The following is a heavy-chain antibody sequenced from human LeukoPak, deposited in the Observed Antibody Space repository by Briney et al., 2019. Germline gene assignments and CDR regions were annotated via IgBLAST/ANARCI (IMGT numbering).Heavy chain of an antibody. CDR2: FKTNQV. D-gene: IGHD4-11*01. Sequence: HPGGSLRLSCVASGFTFSDYAMNWVRQAPGKGLEWVSTFKTNQVYYAESVRGRFTISTDNSKNTAYLQMNSLRVEDTALYYCARSVPDYTRFDFWGQGTLVTVSS. V-gene: IGHV3-23*05. J-gene: IGHJ4*02. CDR3: ARSVPDYTRFDF. CDR1: GFTFSDYA.